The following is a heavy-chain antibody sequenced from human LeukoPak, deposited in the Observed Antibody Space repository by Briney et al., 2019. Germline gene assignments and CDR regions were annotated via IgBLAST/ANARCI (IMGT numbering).Heavy chain of an antibody. D-gene: IGHD3-22*01. Sequence: GSLRLSCSASGFTFSRYAITWGRQAPGKGLEWVLGISVSGGSTYYADSVKGRFTISRDNSKNTLYLQMNSLRAEDTAVYYCAKELRSDSSAYSYFDYWGQGTLVTVSS. J-gene: IGHJ4*02. CDR3: AKELRSDSSAYSYFDY. V-gene: IGHV3-23*01. CDR1: GFTFSRYA. CDR2: ISVSGGST.